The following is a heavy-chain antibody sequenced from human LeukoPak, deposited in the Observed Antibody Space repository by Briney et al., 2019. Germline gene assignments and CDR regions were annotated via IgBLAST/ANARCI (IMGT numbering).Heavy chain of an antibody. CDR1: GGSVNSGSYY. J-gene: IGHJ4*02. Sequence: SQTLPLTCTVSGGSVNSGSYYWSWIRQPAGKGLEWIGRIYTSGSTNYNPSLKSRVTISLDTSKNQFSLNLSSVTTADTAVYYCARGPGGSSSSDFDYWGQGTLVTVSS. CDR2: IYTSGST. D-gene: IGHD6-6*01. V-gene: IGHV4-61*02. CDR3: ARGPGGSSSSDFDY.